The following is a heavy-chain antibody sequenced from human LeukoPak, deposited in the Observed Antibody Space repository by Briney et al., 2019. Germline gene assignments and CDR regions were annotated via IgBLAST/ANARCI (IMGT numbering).Heavy chain of an antibody. V-gene: IGHV3-48*02. Sequence: QSGGSLRLSCAASGFTFSSYAMNWVRQAPGKGLEWVSHISRSGYSIYYTDSVKGRFTISRDDAKNSLYLQMNSLRDEDTAIYYCARNFDVWGQGTMVTVSS. CDR2: ISRSGYSI. CDR1: GFTFSSYA. CDR3: ARNFDV. J-gene: IGHJ3*01.